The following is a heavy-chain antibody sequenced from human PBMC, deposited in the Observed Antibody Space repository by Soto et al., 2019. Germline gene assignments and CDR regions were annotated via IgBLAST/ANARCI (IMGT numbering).Heavy chain of an antibody. J-gene: IGHJ4*02. Sequence: QEQLVESGGGVVLPGRSLRLSCAASGFTFNTFGMHWVRQAPGKGLEWVAVISYDGSDKYYSDSVRGRFTISRDNSMNTLYLQMNSLRTEDTAVYYCGKSPNFYCSSYHCYKYYFDYWGQGILVTVSS. D-gene: IGHD2-2*01. CDR2: ISYDGSDK. CDR3: GKSPNFYCSSYHCYKYYFDY. CDR1: GFTFNTFG. V-gene: IGHV3-30*18.